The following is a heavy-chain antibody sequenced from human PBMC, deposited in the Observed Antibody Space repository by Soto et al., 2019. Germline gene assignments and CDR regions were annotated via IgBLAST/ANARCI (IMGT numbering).Heavy chain of an antibody. V-gene: IGHV4-30-4*01. J-gene: IGHJ6*02. CDR3: ARARNYVGSRSFPYYYGMDV. D-gene: IGHD4-4*01. Sequence: QVQLQESGPGLVKPSQTLSLTCTVSGGSISSGDYYWSWIRQPPGKGLEWIGYIYYSGSTYYNPSLKSRVTISVDTSKNQFSLKLSSVTAADTAVYYCARARNYVGSRSFPYYYGMDVWGQGTTVTVSS. CDR2: IYYSGST. CDR1: GGSISSGDYY.